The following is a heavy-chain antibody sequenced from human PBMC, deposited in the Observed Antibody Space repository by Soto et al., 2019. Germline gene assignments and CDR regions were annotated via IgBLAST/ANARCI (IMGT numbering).Heavy chain of an antibody. D-gene: IGHD6-19*01. J-gene: IGHJ4*02. CDR2: ISGSGGST. CDR1: GFTFSSYA. Sequence: EVQLLESGGGLVQPGGSLRLSCAASGFTFSSYAMNWVRQGPGKGLEWVSVISGSGGSTYYADSVKGRFTISRDNSKNTRYLQMSGLRAEDTAVCYCASRSSGWYFDYWGQGTLVTVCS. CDR3: ASRSSGWYFDY. V-gene: IGHV3-23*01.